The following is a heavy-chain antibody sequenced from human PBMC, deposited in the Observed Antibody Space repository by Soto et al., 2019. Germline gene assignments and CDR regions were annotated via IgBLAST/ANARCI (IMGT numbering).Heavy chain of an antibody. CDR2: INHSGST. D-gene: IGHD2-15*01. V-gene: IGHV4-34*01. J-gene: IGHJ4*01. CDR3: ARAPTLTSNLDY. CDR1: GGSFSGYD. Sequence: PSETLSLTCAVYGGSFSGYDWTWIRQPPGTGLEWIGEINHSGSTNYNPSLKSRVTISVDTSKNQFSLKLTSVTAADTAVYYCARAPTLTSNLDYWGHGTLVTVSS.